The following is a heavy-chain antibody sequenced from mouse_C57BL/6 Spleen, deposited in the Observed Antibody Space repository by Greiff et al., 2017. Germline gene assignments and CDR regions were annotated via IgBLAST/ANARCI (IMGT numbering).Heavy chain of an antibody. J-gene: IGHJ1*03. CDR3: AKNNYDYDWYFDV. CDR1: GFSLTSYG. V-gene: IGHV2-5*01. D-gene: IGHD2-4*01. CDR2: IWRGGST. Sequence: VQLKESGPGLVQPSQSLSITCTVSGFSLTSYGVHWVRQSPGKGLEWLGVIWRGGSTDYNAAFMSRLSITKDNSKSQVFFKMNSLQADDTAIYYCAKNNYDYDWYFDVWGTGTTVTVSS.